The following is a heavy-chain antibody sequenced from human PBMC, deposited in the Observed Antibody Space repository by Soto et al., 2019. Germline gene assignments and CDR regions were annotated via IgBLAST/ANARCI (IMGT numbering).Heavy chain of an antibody. Sequence: SETLSLTCTVSGGSISSYYWSWIRQPPGKGLEWIGYIYYSGSTNYNPSLKSRVTISVDTSKNQFSLKLSSVTAADTAVYYCARLKTAEPNYYYYMDVWGKGTTVTVSS. V-gene: IGHV4-59*08. CDR3: ARLKTAEPNYYYYMDV. CDR2: IYYSGST. D-gene: IGHD1-1*01. J-gene: IGHJ6*03. CDR1: GGSISSYY.